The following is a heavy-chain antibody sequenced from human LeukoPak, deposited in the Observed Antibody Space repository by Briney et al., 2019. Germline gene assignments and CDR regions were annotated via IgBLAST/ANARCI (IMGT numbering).Heavy chain of an antibody. CDR3: AKGASGIYDHDTFDI. J-gene: IGHJ3*02. D-gene: IGHD1-26*01. Sequence: GGSLRLSCAASGFTVSNNYMNWVRQAPGKGLEWVSVIYSGGTTYYADSVKGRFTISRDNSKNTLYLQMNSLRADDTAVYYCAKGASGIYDHDTFDIWGQGTMVTVSS. CDR1: GFTVSNNY. V-gene: IGHV3-53*01. CDR2: IYSGGTT.